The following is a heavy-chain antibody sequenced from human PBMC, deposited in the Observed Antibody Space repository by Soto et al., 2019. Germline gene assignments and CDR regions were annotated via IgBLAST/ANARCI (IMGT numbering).Heavy chain of an antibody. Sequence: GASVKVSCKASGGTFSSYAISWVRQAPGQGLEWMGGIIPIFGTANYAQKFQGRVTITADKSTSTAYMELSSLRSEDTAVYYCARDPHCSGGSCYLDYWGQGTLVTVSS. CDR3: ARDPHCSGGSCYLDY. J-gene: IGHJ4*02. V-gene: IGHV1-69*06. CDR1: GGTFSSYA. D-gene: IGHD2-15*01. CDR2: IIPIFGTA.